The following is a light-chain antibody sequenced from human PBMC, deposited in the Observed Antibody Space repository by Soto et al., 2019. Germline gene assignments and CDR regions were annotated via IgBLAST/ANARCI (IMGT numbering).Light chain of an antibody. CDR3: QPYARSNTYV. CDR1: KNDIGVYDF. J-gene: IGLJ1*01. V-gene: IGLV2-8*01. Sequence: QSVLTQPPSASGSPGQSVTISCTGTKNDIGVYDFVSWYQHHPGKAPRLIIYEVVQRPSGVPDRFSGSKSGNTASLTVSGLQAADEADYFCQPYARSNTYVLGSGTKVTV. CDR2: EVV.